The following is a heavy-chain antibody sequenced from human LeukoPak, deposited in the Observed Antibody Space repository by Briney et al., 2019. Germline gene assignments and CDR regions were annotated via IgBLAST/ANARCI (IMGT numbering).Heavy chain of an antibody. CDR2: GSGGST. CDR1: GFTFCSYA. Sequence: GGSLRLSCAASGFTFCSYAMSWVRQAPGKGLEWVSGGSGGSTYSADSVKGRFTISRDNSKNTLYLQMNSLRAEDTAVYYCAREYHPMVTMIVAVDAFDIWGQGTMVTVSS. J-gene: IGHJ3*02. D-gene: IGHD3-22*01. CDR3: AREYHPMVTMIVAVDAFDI. V-gene: IGHV3-23*01.